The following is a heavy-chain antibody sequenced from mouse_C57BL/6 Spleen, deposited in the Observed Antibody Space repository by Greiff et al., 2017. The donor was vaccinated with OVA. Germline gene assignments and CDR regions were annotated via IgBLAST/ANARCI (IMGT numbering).Heavy chain of an antibody. Sequence: VKLQQPGAELVKPGASVKLSCKASGYTFTSYWMHWVKQRPGQGLEWIGMIHPNSGSTNYNEKFKSKATLTVDKSSSTAYMQLSSLTSEDSAVYYCALSYDWFAYWGQGTLVTVSA. V-gene: IGHV1-64*01. CDR2: IHPNSGST. D-gene: IGHD2-12*01. CDR1: GYTFTSYW. CDR3: ALSYDWFAY. J-gene: IGHJ3*01.